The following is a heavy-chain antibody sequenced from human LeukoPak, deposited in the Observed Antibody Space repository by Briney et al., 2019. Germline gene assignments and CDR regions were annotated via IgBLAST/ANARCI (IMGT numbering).Heavy chain of an antibody. CDR1: GGSISSSSYY. Sequence: SETLSLTCTVSGGSISSSSYYWGWIRQPPGKGLEWSGAIYYSGSTYYNPSLKSRATISVDTSKNQFSLKLSSVTAADAAVYYCARLRGPEDAFDIWGQGTMVTVSS. CDR3: ARLRGPEDAFDI. CDR2: IYYSGST. J-gene: IGHJ3*02. D-gene: IGHD1-26*01. V-gene: IGHV4-39*01.